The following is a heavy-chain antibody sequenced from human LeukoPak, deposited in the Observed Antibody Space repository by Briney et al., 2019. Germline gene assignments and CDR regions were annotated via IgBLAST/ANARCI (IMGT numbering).Heavy chain of an antibody. Sequence: SETLSLTCTVSGDSISRYYWSWIRQPPGRGLEWIGHVFYSGSTNYKPSLKSRVTMAVDRSENQFSLKLTSVTAADTAVYYCARAGAWQIDPWGQGTLVTVSS. CDR3: ARAGAWQIDP. V-gene: IGHV4-59*01. D-gene: IGHD3-10*01. J-gene: IGHJ5*02. CDR2: VFYSGST. CDR1: GDSISRYY.